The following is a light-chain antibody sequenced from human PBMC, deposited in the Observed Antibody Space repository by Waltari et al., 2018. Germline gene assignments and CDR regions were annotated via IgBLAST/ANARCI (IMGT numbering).Light chain of an antibody. J-gene: IGLJ2*01. CDR3: QSYDTTLSAVV. Sequence: QSVLTQPPSVSGAPGQRVTISCSGTKSNIGADFDVHWYQQVPGTAPKLLLHGFRKRPAGVAGRLPGFKSGASASLVITGLQAEDEAMYYFQSYDTTLSAVVFGGGTRLTV. V-gene: IGLV1-40*01. CDR1: KSNIGADFD. CDR2: GFR.